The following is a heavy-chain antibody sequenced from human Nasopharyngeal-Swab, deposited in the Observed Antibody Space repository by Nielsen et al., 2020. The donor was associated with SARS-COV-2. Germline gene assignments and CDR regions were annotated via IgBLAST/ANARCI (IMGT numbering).Heavy chain of an antibody. CDR1: GHSFTTFW. Sequence: GGSLRLSCKGSGHSFTTFWITWVRQMPGKGLEWMGIIYPDDSDNRYSQSFQGQVTFSVDKSTSTAYLQWSSLKASDTAMYYCARLRGSAFYYYYLDVWGKGTTVTVSS. CDR2: IYPDDSDN. D-gene: IGHD2-15*01. CDR3: ARLRGSAFYYYYLDV. J-gene: IGHJ6*03. V-gene: IGHV5-51*01.